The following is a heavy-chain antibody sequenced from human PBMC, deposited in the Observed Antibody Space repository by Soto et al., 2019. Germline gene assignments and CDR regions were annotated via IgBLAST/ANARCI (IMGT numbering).Heavy chain of an antibody. Sequence: GGSLRLSCAASGFSASSNYMSRVRQAPGKGLEWVSVIYTGGSTYYADSVKGRFTISRDNSKNTLYLQMNSLRVEDTAVYYCARSINWPDWFDPWGQGILVTVPS. CDR2: IYTGGST. CDR1: GFSASSNY. D-gene: IGHD1-1*01. CDR3: ARSINWPDWFDP. V-gene: IGHV3-53*01. J-gene: IGHJ5*02.